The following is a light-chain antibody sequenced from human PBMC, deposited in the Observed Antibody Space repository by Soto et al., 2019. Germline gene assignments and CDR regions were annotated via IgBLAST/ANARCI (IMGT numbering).Light chain of an antibody. CDR1: SGHTSYD. CDR3: QAWGTGIAV. Sequence: QSVLTQSPSASASPGASVKLTCTVSSGHTSYDIVWYQQQPETGTRHLMKVNSDGTHSKGDGDPYPVSGSNSAAERSLTISSVQSEDEADYYCQAWGTGIAVFGGGTQLTVL. J-gene: IGLJ7*01. CDR2: VNSDGTH. V-gene: IGLV4-69*01.